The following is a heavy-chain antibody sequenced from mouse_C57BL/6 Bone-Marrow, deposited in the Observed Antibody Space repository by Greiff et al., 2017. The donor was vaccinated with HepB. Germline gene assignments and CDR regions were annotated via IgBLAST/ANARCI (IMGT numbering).Heavy chain of an antibody. J-gene: IGHJ3*01. CDR3: ARSYYGSSSWFAY. CDR2: IYPGSGST. D-gene: IGHD1-1*01. Sequence: QQRPGQGLEWIGDIYPGSGSTNYNEKFKSKATLTVDTSSSTAYMQLSSLTSEDSAVYYCARSYYGSSSWFAYWGQGTLVTVSA. V-gene: IGHV1-55*01.